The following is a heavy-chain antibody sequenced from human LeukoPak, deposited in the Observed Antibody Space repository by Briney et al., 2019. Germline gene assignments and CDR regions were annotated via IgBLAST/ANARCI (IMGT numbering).Heavy chain of an antibody. D-gene: IGHD2-21*02. CDR1: GYTFTSYG. J-gene: IGHJ3*02. CDR3: ARWGAAHSTEIDAFDI. Sequence: ASVKVSCKASGYTFTSYGISWARQAPGQGLEWMGWISAYNGNTNYAQKLQGRVTMTTDTSTSTAYMELRSLRSDDTAVYYCARWGAAHSTEIDAFDIWGQGTMVTVSS. V-gene: IGHV1-18*01. CDR2: ISAYNGNT.